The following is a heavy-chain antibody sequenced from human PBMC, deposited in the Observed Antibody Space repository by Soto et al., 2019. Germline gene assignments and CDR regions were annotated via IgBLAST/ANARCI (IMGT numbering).Heavy chain of an antibody. CDR2: IYYSGST. Sequence: SETLSLTCTVSGGSISSGDYYWSWIRQPPGKGLEWIGYIYYSGSTYYNPSLKSRVTISVDTSKNQFSLKLSSVTAADTAVYYCARARGYCSGGSCYSIKYYYYYYGMDVWGQGTTVTVSS. D-gene: IGHD2-15*01. J-gene: IGHJ6*02. CDR3: ARARGYCSGGSCYSIKYYYYYYGMDV. V-gene: IGHV4-30-4*01. CDR1: GGSISSGDYY.